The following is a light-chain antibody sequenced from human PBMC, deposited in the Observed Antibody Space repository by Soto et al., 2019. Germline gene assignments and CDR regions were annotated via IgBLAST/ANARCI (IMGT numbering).Light chain of an antibody. CDR2: DAS. Sequence: EIVLTQSPATLSLSPGERATLSCRASQSVSSYLAWYQQKPGQAPRLLIYDASNRATGIPARFSGSGSGTDFTLTISSLEPEDFAVYYCQQRSNWPLGGNTFGPGTKADIK. CDR3: QQRSNWPLGGNT. J-gene: IGKJ3*01. CDR1: QSVSSY. V-gene: IGKV3-11*01.